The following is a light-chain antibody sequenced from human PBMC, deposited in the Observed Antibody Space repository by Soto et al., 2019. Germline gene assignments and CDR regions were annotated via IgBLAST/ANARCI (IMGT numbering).Light chain of an antibody. Sequence: EIVMTQSPATLSVSPGERATLSCRASQSVSSNLAWYQQKPGQAPRLLIYGASTRATGIPARFSGSGSGTEFTLTISSLQSEDVAVDYCQQYNNWPPTFGQGTKVEIK. J-gene: IGKJ1*01. V-gene: IGKV3-15*01. CDR1: QSVSSN. CDR3: QQYNNWPPT. CDR2: GAS.